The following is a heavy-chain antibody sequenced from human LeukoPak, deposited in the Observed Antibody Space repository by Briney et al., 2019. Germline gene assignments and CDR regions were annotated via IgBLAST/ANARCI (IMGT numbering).Heavy chain of an antibody. CDR3: ARVASAPLPTETWAWDDAFDI. CDR1: GGSISSGSYY. D-gene: IGHD2-2*01. Sequence: SQTLSLTCTVFGGSISSGSYYWSWIRQPAGKGLEWIGRIYTSGSTNYNPSLKSRVTISVDTSKNQFSLKLSSVTAADTAVYYCARVASAPLPTETWAWDDAFDIWGQGTMVTVSS. CDR2: IYTSGST. J-gene: IGHJ3*02. V-gene: IGHV4-61*02.